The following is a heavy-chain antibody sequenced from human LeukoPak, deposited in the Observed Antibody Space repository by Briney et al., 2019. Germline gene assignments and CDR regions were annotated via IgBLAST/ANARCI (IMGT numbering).Heavy chain of an antibody. J-gene: IGHJ4*02. D-gene: IGHD2-2*03. Sequence: SEILSLTCAVSGGSISSTTSYWGWIRQPPGKGLEWIGRIYYSGSTFYNPSLKSRVTISVDTSKNQLSLRLSSVTAADTAVYYCARHGSTDYFDYWGQGTLVTVSS. V-gene: IGHV4-39*01. CDR1: GGSISSTTSY. CDR3: ARHGSTDYFDY. CDR2: IYYSGST.